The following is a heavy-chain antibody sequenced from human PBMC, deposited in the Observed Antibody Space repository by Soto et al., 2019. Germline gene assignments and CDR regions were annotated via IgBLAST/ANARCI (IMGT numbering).Heavy chain of an antibody. J-gene: IGHJ4*02. CDR1: GGSISSSSYY. CDR2: IYYSGST. D-gene: IGHD5-18*01. V-gene: IGHV4-39*01. Sequence: QLQLQESGPGLVKPSETLSLTCTVSGGSISSSSYYWGWIRQPPGKGLEWIGSIYYSGSTYYNPSLKCGATISVDTSKNQFSLKLSSGTAADTAVYYCASHWIQLWSSFDYWGQGTLVTVSS. CDR3: ASHWIQLWSSFDY.